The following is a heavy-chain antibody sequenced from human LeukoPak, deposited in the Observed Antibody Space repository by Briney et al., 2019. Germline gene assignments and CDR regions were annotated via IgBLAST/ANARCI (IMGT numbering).Heavy chain of an antibody. Sequence: GGSLRLSCAGSGLTFSRSWMSWVRQAPGKGREWVANINQDGDEKYYVDSVKGRFSISRDNAKNSVYLQMNSLRVEDTAVYYCARDVKGGNFDYWGQGTLVTVSS. CDR2: INQDGDEK. CDR3: ARDVKGGNFDY. CDR1: GLTFSRSW. D-gene: IGHD3-16*01. V-gene: IGHV3-7*01. J-gene: IGHJ4*02.